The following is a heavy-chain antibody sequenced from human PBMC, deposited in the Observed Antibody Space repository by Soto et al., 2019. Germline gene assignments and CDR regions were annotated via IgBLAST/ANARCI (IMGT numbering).Heavy chain of an antibody. CDR2: INAGNGNT. CDR1: GYTFTSYA. CDR3: ALTPDYYYSSGYTPCDY. V-gene: IGHV1-3*01. Sequence: QVQLVQSGAEVKKPGASVKVSCKASGYTFTSYAMHWVRQAPGQRLEWMGWINAGNGNTKYSQKFQGRVTITRDTSASTAYMELSSLISEDTAVYYCALTPDYYYSSGYTPCDYWGQGTLVTVSS. J-gene: IGHJ4*02. D-gene: IGHD3-22*01.